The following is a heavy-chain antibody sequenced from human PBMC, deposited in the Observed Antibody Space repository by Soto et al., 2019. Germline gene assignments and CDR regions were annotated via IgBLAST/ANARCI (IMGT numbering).Heavy chain of an antibody. V-gene: IGHV4-59*08. D-gene: IGHD6-6*01. CDR1: GSSISSYY. CDR2: IYYSGST. CDR3: ARGCLYSSSSYWFDP. Sequence: SETLSLTCTVSGSSISSYYWSWIRQPPGKGLEWIGYIYYSGSTNYNPSLKSRVTISVDTSKNQFSLKLSSVTAADTAVYYCARGCLYSSSSYWFDPWGQGTLVTVSS. J-gene: IGHJ5*02.